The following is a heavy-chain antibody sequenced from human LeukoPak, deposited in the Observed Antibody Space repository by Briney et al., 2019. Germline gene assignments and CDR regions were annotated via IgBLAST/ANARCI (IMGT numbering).Heavy chain of an antibody. J-gene: IGHJ6*04. CDR1: GFAFSSYA. V-gene: IGHV3-48*03. CDR3: AELGITMIGGV. Sequence: PGGSLRLSCAASGFAFSSYAMNWVRQAPGKGLEWVSYISSSGSTIYYADSVKGRFTISRDNAKNSPYLQMNSLRAEDTAVYYCAELGITMIGGVWGKGTTVTISS. CDR2: ISSSGSTI. D-gene: IGHD3-10*02.